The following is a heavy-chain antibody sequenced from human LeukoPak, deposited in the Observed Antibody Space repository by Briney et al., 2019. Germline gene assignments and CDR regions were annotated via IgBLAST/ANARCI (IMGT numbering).Heavy chain of an antibody. D-gene: IGHD1-14*01. V-gene: IGHV1-2*02. J-gene: IGHJ6*03. CDR3: AIAGGLNDYYYMDV. CDR1: GYTFTGYC. CDR2: INPNSGGT. Sequence: GASVKVSCKASGYTFTGYCMHWVRQAPGQGLEWMGWINPNSGGTNYAQKFQGRVTMTRDTSISTAYMELSRLRSDDTAVYYCAIAGGLNDYYYMDVWGKGTTVTVSS.